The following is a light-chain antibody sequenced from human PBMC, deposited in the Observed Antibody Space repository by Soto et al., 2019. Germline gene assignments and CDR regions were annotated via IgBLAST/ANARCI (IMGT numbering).Light chain of an antibody. V-gene: IGLV2-14*03. CDR1: SSDVGDYNY. J-gene: IGLJ3*02. Sequence: QSALTQPASVSGSPGQSNTISCTGTSSDVGDYNYVSWYQHHPGKAPKLMIYDVSSRPSGVSNRFSGSKSGNTASLTISGLQAEDEADYYCSSYSSSSSRVFGGGTQLTVL. CDR2: DVS. CDR3: SSYSSSSSRV.